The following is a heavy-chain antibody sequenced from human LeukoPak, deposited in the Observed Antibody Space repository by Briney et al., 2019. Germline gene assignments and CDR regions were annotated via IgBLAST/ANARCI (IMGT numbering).Heavy chain of an antibody. CDR1: GFTFTSYV. V-gene: IGHV3-23*01. CDR3: AKGSNSGTFSDRRGYFDY. J-gene: IGHJ4*02. D-gene: IGHD1-26*01. Sequence: GGSLRLSCAASGFTFTSYVMSWVRQAPGKGLEWVSGISGSGGSTYYADSVKGRFTISRDNSKNTLYLQMNSLRAEDTAVYYCAKGSNSGTFSDRRGYFDYWGQGTLVTVSS. CDR2: ISGSGGST.